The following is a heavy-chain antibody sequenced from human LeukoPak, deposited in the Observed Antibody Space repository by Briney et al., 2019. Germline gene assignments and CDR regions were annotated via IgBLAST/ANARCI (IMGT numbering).Heavy chain of an antibody. Sequence: TSVKVSCKASGYTFTDYYMHWVRQAPGQGLEWMGWISPNSGGANYAQKFQGRVTMTRDTSISTAYMELSRLRSDDTAVYYCARDLQTGGMIAFGGVITPGDYWGQGTLVTVSS. J-gene: IGHJ4*02. D-gene: IGHD3-16*02. CDR1: GYTFTDYY. CDR2: ISPNSGGA. V-gene: IGHV1-2*02. CDR3: ARDLQTGGMIAFGGVITPGDY.